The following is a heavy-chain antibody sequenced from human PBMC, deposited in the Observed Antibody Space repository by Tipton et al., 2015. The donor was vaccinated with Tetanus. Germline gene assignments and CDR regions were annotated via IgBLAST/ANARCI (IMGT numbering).Heavy chain of an antibody. D-gene: IGHD5-18*01. CDR3: ARVGISQNAYSYVYHGLDV. Sequence: SLRLSCAASGFSFSSYAMTWVRQAPGRGLEWVSAISGSGEGKFYADSVKGRFTISRDNSKNTLYLEMNSLRAEDTAVYYCARVGISQNAYSYVYHGLDVWGQGTTVTVSS. CDR1: GFSFSSYA. J-gene: IGHJ6*02. V-gene: IGHV3-23*01. CDR2: ISGSGEGK.